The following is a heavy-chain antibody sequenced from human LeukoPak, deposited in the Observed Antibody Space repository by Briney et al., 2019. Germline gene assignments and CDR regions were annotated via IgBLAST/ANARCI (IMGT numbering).Heavy chain of an antibody. CDR3: AREAASEYYDILTGYSDY. D-gene: IGHD3-9*01. CDR1: GFTFDDYA. CDR2: ISWNSGTI. J-gene: IGHJ4*02. Sequence: GGSLRLSCAASGFTFDDYAVHWVRQAPGKGLEWVSGISWNSGTIGYADSVEGRFTISRDNAKNSLYLQMNSLRAEDTAVYYCAREAASEYYDILTGYSDYWGQGTLVTVSS. V-gene: IGHV3-9*01.